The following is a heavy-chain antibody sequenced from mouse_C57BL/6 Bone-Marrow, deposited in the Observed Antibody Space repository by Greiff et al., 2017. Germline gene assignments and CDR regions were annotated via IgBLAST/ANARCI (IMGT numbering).Heavy chain of an antibody. D-gene: IGHD2-2*01. Sequence: VESGGGLVQPGGSLKLSCAASGFTFSDYYMYWVRQTPEKRLEWVAYISNGGGSTYYPDTVKGRFTISRDNAKNTLYLQMSRLKSEDTAMYYCARGMVTTGGSYFDYGGQGTTLTVSS. J-gene: IGHJ2*01. CDR3: ARGMVTTGGSYFDY. CDR2: ISNGGGST. CDR1: GFTFSDYY. V-gene: IGHV5-12*01.